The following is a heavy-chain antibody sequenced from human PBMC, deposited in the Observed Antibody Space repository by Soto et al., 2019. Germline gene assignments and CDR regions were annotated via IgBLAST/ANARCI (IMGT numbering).Heavy chain of an antibody. CDR2: IVVGSGNT. V-gene: IGHV1-58*02. J-gene: IGHJ6*02. Sequence: GASVKVSCKASGLTFTSSAMQWVRQARGQRLEWIGWIVVGSGNTNYAQKFQERVTITRDMSTSTAYMELSSLRSEDTAVYYCAAEGTVTTGMDVWGQGTTVTVSS. CDR3: AAEGTVTTGMDV. D-gene: IGHD4-17*01. CDR1: GLTFTSSA.